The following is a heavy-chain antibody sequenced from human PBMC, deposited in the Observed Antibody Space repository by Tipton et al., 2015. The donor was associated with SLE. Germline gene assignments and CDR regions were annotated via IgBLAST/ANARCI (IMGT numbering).Heavy chain of an antibody. Sequence: TLSLTCTVSGGSIISNYWSWVRQPPGKGLEWIGYGYNSGTSHYNPSLKSRVTISVDTSKNQFSLKVNSVTAADTAVYYCARLSPLAGWYYLDYWGQGTLVTVSS. CDR1: GGSIISNY. J-gene: IGHJ4*02. D-gene: IGHD3-9*01. CDR3: ARLSPLAGWYYLDY. CDR2: GYNSGTS. V-gene: IGHV4-59*01.